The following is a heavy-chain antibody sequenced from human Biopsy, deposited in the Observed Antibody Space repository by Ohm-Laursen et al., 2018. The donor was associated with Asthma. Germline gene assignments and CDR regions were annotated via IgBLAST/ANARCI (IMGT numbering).Heavy chain of an antibody. CDR3: ARAQDYYDSRGYYRSFDY. Sequence: SQTLSLTCTVSGGAIDSGAYYWSWIRQLPGKGLEWIGYIYYSGSTYYNPSPKSRITISVDTSQNQFSLNLNSVTAADTAVYYCARAQDYYDSRGYYRSFDYWGQGTLVTVSS. D-gene: IGHD3-22*01. J-gene: IGHJ4*02. V-gene: IGHV4-31*03. CDR1: GGAIDSGAYY. CDR2: IYYSGST.